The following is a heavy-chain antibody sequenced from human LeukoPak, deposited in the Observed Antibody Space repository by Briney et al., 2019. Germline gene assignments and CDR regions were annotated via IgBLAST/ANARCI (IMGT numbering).Heavy chain of an antibody. J-gene: IGHJ5*02. CDR2: ISSSGSTI. Sequence: PGGSLRLSCAASGFTFSDYYMSWIRQAPGKGLEWVSLISSSGSTIFYADSVKGRFTISRDNAKNSLYLQMNSLRAEDTAVYYCAKDAIGTDSITMIAHDPWGQGTLVTVSS. CDR1: GFTFSDYY. D-gene: IGHD3-22*01. CDR3: AKDAIGTDSITMIAHDP. V-gene: IGHV3-11*01.